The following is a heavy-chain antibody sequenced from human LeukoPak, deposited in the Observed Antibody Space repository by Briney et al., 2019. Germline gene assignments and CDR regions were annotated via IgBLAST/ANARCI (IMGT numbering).Heavy chain of an antibody. CDR3: ARGYCSGGSCYVFDY. CDR1: GYTFTGYY. CDR2: MNPDSGDT. Sequence: ASVKVSCKASGYTFTGYYMHWVRQAPGQGLEWMGWMNPDSGDTNYAQKFQDRVTMTRDTSISTAYMDLSGLISDDTAVYYCARGYCSGGSCYVFDYWGQGTLVTVSS. V-gene: IGHV1-2*02. J-gene: IGHJ4*02. D-gene: IGHD2-15*01.